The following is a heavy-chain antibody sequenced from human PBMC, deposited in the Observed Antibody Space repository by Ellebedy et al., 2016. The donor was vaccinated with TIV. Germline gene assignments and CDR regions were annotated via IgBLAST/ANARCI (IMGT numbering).Heavy chain of an antibody. CDR2: FSDSATT. CDR1: GVTFSSYA. J-gene: IGHJ4*02. CDR3: AKDLYGDYDGDD. D-gene: IGHD4-17*01. V-gene: IGHV3-23*01. Sequence: PGGSLRLSCVVSGVTFSSYAMTWVRQAPGKGLAWVSTFSDSATTYYADSVKGRFPISRDNSKNTLYLPMNSLRVEDTAVYYCAKDLYGDYDGDDWGQGTLVTVSS.